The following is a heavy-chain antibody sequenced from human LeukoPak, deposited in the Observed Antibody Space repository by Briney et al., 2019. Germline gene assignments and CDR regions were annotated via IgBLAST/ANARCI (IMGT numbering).Heavy chain of an antibody. CDR3: ARQGSGSYFFDC. Sequence: PSETLSLTCTVSGGSISSSSYYWGWIRQPPGKGLEWIGSIYYTGSTYYNPSLKSRVMISVDTSKSQFSLKVSSVTAADTAVYYCARQGSGSYFFDCWGQGTLVTVSS. CDR2: IYYTGST. D-gene: IGHD1-26*01. CDR1: GGSISSSSYY. J-gene: IGHJ4*02. V-gene: IGHV4-39*01.